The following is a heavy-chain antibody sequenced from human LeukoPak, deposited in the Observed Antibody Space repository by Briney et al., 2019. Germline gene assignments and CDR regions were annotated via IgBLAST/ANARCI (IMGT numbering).Heavy chain of an antibody. Sequence: PSETLSLTCIVSGGSISSYYWSWIRQPPGKGLEWIGYVYYSGSTNYTPSLKSRVTMSVDTSKNQFSLKLRSVTAADTAVYYCARHFGFASGRGELDYWGQGSLVTVSS. J-gene: IGHJ4*02. CDR2: VYYSGST. CDR1: GGSISSYY. CDR3: ARHFGFASGRGELDY. D-gene: IGHD3-10*01. V-gene: IGHV4-59*08.